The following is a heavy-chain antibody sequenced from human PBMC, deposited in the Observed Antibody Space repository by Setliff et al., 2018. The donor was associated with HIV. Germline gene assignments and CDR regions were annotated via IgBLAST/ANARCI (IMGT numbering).Heavy chain of an antibody. CDR2: IYYSVTT. V-gene: IGHV4-39*01. Sequence: SETLSLTCTVSGGSVSSSSYSWGWLRQPPGKGLEWIGSIYYSVTTYYNPSPKSPVTISVDTSKNQFSLKLSSVTAADTAVYYCARGLSSTASPYFYYYYMDVWGKGTTVTVSS. D-gene: IGHD2-2*01. J-gene: IGHJ6*03. CDR3: ARGLSSTASPYFYYYYMDV. CDR1: GGSVSSSSYS.